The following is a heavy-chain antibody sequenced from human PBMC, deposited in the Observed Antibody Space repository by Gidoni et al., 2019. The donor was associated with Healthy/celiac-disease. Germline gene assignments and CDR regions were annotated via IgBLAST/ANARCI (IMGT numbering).Heavy chain of an antibody. D-gene: IGHD1-26*01. V-gene: IGHV1-2*02. CDR2: SNPNSGGT. J-gene: IGHJ4*02. Sequence: QVQLVQSGAEVKKPGASVKVSCKASGYTFTGYYMHRVRQAPGQGLEWMGWSNPNSGGTNYAQKFQGRVTMTRDTSISTAYMELSRLRSDDTAVYFCAREYPGSYPPSPYFDYWGQGTLVTVSS. CDR1: GYTFTGYY. CDR3: AREYPGSYPPSPYFDY.